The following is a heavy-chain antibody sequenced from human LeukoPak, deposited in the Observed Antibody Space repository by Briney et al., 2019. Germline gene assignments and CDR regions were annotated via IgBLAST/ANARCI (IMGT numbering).Heavy chain of an antibody. CDR2: ISGSGGST. Sequence: PGGSLRLSCAASGLTFSSYAMSWVRQAPGKGLEWVSAISGSGGSTYYADSVKGRFTISRDNSKNTLYPQMNSLRAEDTAVYYCAKKDQLRNWFDPWGQGTLVTVSS. CDR3: AKKDQLRNWFDP. CDR1: GLTFSSYA. D-gene: IGHD4-23*01. V-gene: IGHV3-23*01. J-gene: IGHJ5*02.